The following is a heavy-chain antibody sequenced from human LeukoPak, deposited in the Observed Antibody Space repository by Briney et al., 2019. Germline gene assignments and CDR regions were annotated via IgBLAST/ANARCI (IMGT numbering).Heavy chain of an antibody. CDR3: AREIGNIVVVPAATAGPLAS. Sequence: EASVKVSCKASGYTFTGYYMHWVRQAPGQGLEWMGWINPNSGGTNYAQKFQGRVTMTRDTSISTAYMELSRLRSDDTAVYYCAREIGNIVVVPAATAGPLASWGQGTLVSVSS. D-gene: IGHD2-2*01. CDR1: GYTFTGYY. V-gene: IGHV1-2*02. CDR2: INPNSGGT. J-gene: IGHJ4*02.